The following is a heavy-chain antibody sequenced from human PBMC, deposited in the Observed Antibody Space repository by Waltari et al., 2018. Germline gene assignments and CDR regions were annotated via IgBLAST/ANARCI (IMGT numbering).Heavy chain of an antibody. V-gene: IGHV3-23*01. J-gene: IGHJ6*02. Sequence: EVQLLEPGGGLVQPGGSLRLSCAASGFTFSSYAMSWVRQDPGKGLEWVSAISGSGGSTYYADSVKGRFTISRDNSKNTLYLQMNSLRAEDTAVYYCAKCPSYSYYYYGMDVWGQGTTVTVSS. CDR3: AKCPSYSYYYYGMDV. CDR2: ISGSGGST. D-gene: IGHD1-26*01. CDR1: GFTFSSYA.